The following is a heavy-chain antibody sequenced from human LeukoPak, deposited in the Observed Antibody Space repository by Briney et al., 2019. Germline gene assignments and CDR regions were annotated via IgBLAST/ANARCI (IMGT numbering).Heavy chain of an antibody. D-gene: IGHD6-19*01. CDR1: GFTFSSYA. V-gene: IGHV3-23*01. Sequence: PGGSLRLSCAASGFTFSSYAMSWVRQAPGKGLEWVSAISGSGGSTYYADSVKGRFTISRDNSKNTLYLQMNSLRVEDTAVYYCAKDHYGYSSGPVDYWGQGTLVTVSS. CDR3: AKDHYGYSSGPVDY. CDR2: ISGSGGST. J-gene: IGHJ4*02.